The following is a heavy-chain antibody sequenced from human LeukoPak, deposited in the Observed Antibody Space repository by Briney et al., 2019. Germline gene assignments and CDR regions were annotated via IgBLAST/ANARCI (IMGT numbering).Heavy chain of an antibody. V-gene: IGHV1-69*05. D-gene: IGHD2-8*01. CDR2: IIPIFGTA. CDR3: ARVYGTEIRRVYYYYIHV. CDR1: GRTLSSYA. J-gene: IGHJ6*03. Sequence: SVNVSCQASGRTLSSYAISWVRQAPGQGLEWMGGIIPIFGTASYAQKFQGRVTITTDESTSTAYMELSSLRSEDTAVYYCARVYGTEIRRVYYYYIHVWGRRTRLTLS.